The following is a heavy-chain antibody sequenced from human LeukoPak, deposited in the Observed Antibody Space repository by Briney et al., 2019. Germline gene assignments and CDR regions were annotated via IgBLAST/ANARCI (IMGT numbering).Heavy chain of an antibody. V-gene: IGHV1-69*13. Sequence: ASVKVSCKASGYTFTSYGISWVRQAPGQGLEWMGGIIPIFGTANYAQKFQGRVTITADESTSTAYMELSSLRSEDTAVYYCAREGTMVRGVIIRTGWFDPWGQGTLVTVSS. CDR3: AREGTMVRGVIIRTGWFDP. D-gene: IGHD3-10*01. CDR2: IIPIFGTA. J-gene: IGHJ5*02. CDR1: GYTFTSYG.